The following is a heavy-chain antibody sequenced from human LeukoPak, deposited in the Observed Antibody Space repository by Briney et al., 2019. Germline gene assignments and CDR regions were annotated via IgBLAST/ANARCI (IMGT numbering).Heavy chain of an antibody. J-gene: IGHJ5*02. CDR2: INPSGCST. V-gene: IGHV1-46*01. CDR1: GYTFTSYY. Sequence: ASVKVSCKASGYTFTSYYMHWVRQAPGQGLEWMGIINPSGCSTSYAQKFQGRVTMTRDMSTSTVYMELSSLRSEDTAVYYCTAAAGTGWFDPWGQGTLVTVSS. D-gene: IGHD6-13*01. CDR3: TAAAGTGWFDP.